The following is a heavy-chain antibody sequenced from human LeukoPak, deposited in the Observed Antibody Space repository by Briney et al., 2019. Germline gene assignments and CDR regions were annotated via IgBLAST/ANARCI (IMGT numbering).Heavy chain of an antibody. Sequence: PSETLSLTCTVSGGSISSYYWSWIRQPPGKGLEWIGYIYYGGSTNYNPSLKSRVTISVDTSRNQFSLKLSSVTAADTAVYYCAGGITSFQHWGQGTLVTVSS. CDR1: GGSISSYY. D-gene: IGHD2-2*01. J-gene: IGHJ1*01. CDR2: IYYGGST. CDR3: AGGITSFQH. V-gene: IGHV4-59*08.